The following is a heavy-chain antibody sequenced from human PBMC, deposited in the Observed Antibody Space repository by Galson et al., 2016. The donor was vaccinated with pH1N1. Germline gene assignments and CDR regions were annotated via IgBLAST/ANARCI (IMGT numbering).Heavy chain of an antibody. CDR3: VFSRFGGKASDI. CDR1: GGSFSSFA. V-gene: IGHV1-69*06. Sequence: SVKVSCKASGGSFSSFAISWVRQAPGQGLEWMGGIITISGTTNYAQKFQGRVTITADKFTSTAYMELTSLKSEDTAVYYRVFSRFGGKASDIWGRGTMVTASS. D-gene: IGHD4-23*01. J-gene: IGHJ3*02. CDR2: IITISGTT.